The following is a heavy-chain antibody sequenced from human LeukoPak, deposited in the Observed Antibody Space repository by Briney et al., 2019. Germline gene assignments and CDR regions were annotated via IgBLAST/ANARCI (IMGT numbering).Heavy chain of an antibody. CDR3: ARNNIFLDY. CDR2: IRSTSSHI. J-gene: IGHJ4*02. D-gene: IGHD3-9*01. Sequence: GGSLRLSCAASGFTFSTYSMNWVRQAPEKGLEWVSYIRSTSSHIDYADSVKGRFTISRDNAKNSVYLQMNSLRVEDTAVYYCARNNIFLDYWGQGILVTVSS. V-gene: IGHV3-21*01. CDR1: GFTFSTYS.